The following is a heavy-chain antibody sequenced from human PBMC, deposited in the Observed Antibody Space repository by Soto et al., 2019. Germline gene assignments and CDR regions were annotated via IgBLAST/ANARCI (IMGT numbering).Heavy chain of an antibody. J-gene: IGHJ5*02. V-gene: IGHV3-30-3*01. CDR2: ISYDGSNK. D-gene: IGHD3-10*01. CDR3: ARDASSYGSGSYYRPAGGFDP. Sequence: GGSLRLSCAASGFTFSSYAMHWVRQAPGKGLEWVAVISYDGSNKYYADSVKGRFTISRDNSKNTLYLQMNSLRAEDTAVYYCARDASSYGSGSYYRPAGGFDPWGQGTLVTVSS. CDR1: GFTFSSYA.